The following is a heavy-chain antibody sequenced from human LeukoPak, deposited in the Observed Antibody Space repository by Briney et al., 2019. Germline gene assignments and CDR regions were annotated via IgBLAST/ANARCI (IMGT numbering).Heavy chain of an antibody. V-gene: IGHV4-61*01. D-gene: IGHD6-6*01. J-gene: IGHJ4*02. Sequence: SETLSLTCTVSGGSVSSGSYYWSWIRQPPGQGLEWIVYIDYSGSTNYHTSLKSRVTISVDTSKNQFSLKLSSVTAADTAVYYCARAAARHKFDYWGQGTLVTVSS. CDR2: IDYSGST. CDR1: GGSVSSGSYY. CDR3: ARAAARHKFDY.